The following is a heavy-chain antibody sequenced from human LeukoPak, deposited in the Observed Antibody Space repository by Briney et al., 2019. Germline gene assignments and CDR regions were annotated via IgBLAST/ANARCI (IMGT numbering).Heavy chain of an antibody. CDR1: GGSFSGYY. Sequence: SETLSLTCAVFGGSFSGYYWSWIRQSPEKGLEWIGEMSHTGATNYNPSLKSRVTVSVDTSKNQFSLKLSSVTAADTAVYYCARFFDDYGDYRLDYWGQGTLVTVSS. CDR3: ARFFDDYGDYRLDY. D-gene: IGHD4-17*01. J-gene: IGHJ4*02. V-gene: IGHV4-34*01. CDR2: MSHTGAT.